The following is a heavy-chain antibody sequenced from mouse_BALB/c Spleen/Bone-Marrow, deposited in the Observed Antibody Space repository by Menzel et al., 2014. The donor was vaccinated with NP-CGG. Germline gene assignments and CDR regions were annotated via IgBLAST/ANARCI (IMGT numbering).Heavy chain of an antibody. CDR1: GFSLTGYG. J-gene: IGHJ4*01. CDR3: ARDSFLITRALDY. D-gene: IGHD2-4*01. CDR2: IWGDGST. Sequence: VKVVESGPGLVAPSQSLSITCTVSGFSLTGYGVSWVRQPPGKGLEWLGMIWGDGSTDYNSALKSRLSISEDNSKSQVFLKMNSLQTDDTARYYCARDSFLITRALDYWGQGTSVTVSS. V-gene: IGHV2-6-7*01.